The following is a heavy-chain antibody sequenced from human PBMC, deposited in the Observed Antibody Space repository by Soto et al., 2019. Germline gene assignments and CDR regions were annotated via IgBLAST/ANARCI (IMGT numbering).Heavy chain of an antibody. CDR2: IRSKANSYAT. D-gene: IGHD1-20*01. CDR3: TISSGWLITGTISDFDY. J-gene: IGHJ4*02. V-gene: IGHV3-73*01. Sequence: GSLRLSCAASGFTFSGSAMHWVRQASGKGLEWVGRIRSKANSYATAYAASVKGRFTISRDDSKNTAYLQMNSLKTEDTAVYYCTISSGWLITGTISDFDYWGQGTLVTVSS. CDR1: GFTFSGSA.